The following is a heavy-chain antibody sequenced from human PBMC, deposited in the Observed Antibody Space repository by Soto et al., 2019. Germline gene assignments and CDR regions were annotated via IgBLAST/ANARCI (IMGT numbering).Heavy chain of an antibody. CDR3: ARRYGDYFDY. D-gene: IGHD4-17*01. CDR1: GGSISSYY. Sequence: TSETLSLTCTASGGSISSYYWSWIRQPPGKGLEWIGYIYYSGSTNYNPSLKSRVTISVDTSKNQFSLKLSSVTAADTAVYYCARRYGDYFDYWGQGTLVTVSS. CDR2: IYYSGST. J-gene: IGHJ4*02. V-gene: IGHV4-59*08.